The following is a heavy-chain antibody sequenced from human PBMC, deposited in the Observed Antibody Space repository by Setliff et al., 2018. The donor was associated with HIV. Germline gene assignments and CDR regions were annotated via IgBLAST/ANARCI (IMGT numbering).Heavy chain of an antibody. J-gene: IGHJ4*02. CDR3: ARGTSGSYGGFDY. CDR1: GFTFKTYW. CDR2: INSDGSTT. Sequence: GGSLRLSCAASGFTFKTYWMHWVRQVPGKGLVWVSRINSDGSTTSYADSVKGRFTISRDNAKNTLHLQMNSLRAKDTAAYYCARGTSGSYGGFDYWGQAILVTVSS. V-gene: IGHV3-74*01. D-gene: IGHD1-26*01.